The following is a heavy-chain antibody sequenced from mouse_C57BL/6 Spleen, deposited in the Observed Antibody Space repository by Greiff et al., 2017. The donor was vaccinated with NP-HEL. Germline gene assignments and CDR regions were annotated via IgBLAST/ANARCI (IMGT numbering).Heavy chain of an antibody. D-gene: IGHD1-1*01. Sequence: VQLQQPGAELVMPGASVKLSCKASGYTFTSYWMHWVKQRPGQGLEWIGEIDPSDSYTNYNQKFKGKSTLTVDKSSSTAYMQLSSLTSEDSAVYYCARGDDGSSLYAMDYWGQGTSVTVSS. CDR3: ARGDDGSSLYAMDY. CDR1: GYTFTSYW. J-gene: IGHJ4*01. CDR2: IDPSDSYT. V-gene: IGHV1-69*01.